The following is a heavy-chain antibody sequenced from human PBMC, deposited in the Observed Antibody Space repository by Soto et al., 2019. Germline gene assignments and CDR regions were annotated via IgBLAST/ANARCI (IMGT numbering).Heavy chain of an antibody. CDR3: VRHGNGTPYYFDF. CDR2: IDPSDSYT. Sequence: EVQLVQSGAEVKKPGESLTISCKGSGYIFIGYWISWVRQMPGKGLEWVGRIDPSDSYTSYSPSFQGHVTISVDKSISTAYLQWRSLQASDTAKYYCVRHGNGTPYYFDFWGRGTLVPVSS. D-gene: IGHD1-1*01. V-gene: IGHV5-10-1*03. CDR1: GYIFIGYW. J-gene: IGHJ4*02.